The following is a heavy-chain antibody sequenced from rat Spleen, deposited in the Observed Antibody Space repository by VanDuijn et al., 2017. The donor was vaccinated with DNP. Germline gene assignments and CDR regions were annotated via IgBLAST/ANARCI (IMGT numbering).Heavy chain of an antibody. CDR1: GYSITSCCR. D-gene: IGHD1-5*01. Sequence: EVQLQESGPGLVEPSQSLSLTCSVTGYSITSCCRWTWIRKFPGNKLEWMGYINSAGSTNYNPSHKGRISITSDTSKNQFFLQVNSVTTEDTATYYCARWKIGPHYFDYWGQGGMVTVSS. CDR2: INSAGST. J-gene: IGHJ2*01. CDR3: ARWKIGPHYFDY. V-gene: IGHV3-3*01.